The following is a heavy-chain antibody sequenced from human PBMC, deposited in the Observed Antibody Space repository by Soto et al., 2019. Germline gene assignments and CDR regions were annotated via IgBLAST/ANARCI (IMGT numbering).Heavy chain of an antibody. CDR3: ARMGDVPYYYYGLDV. V-gene: IGHV1-18*01. J-gene: IGHJ6*02. CDR2: ISGYNANT. D-gene: IGHD3-16*01. CDR1: GYSFTRYG. Sequence: GAEVKKPGAAVKVSCKASGYSFTRYGISLVRQAPGQGLEWMGWISGYNANTNYPENLQGRVTMTTDTSTSTAYMEVRNLISDDTAVYYCARMGDVPYYYYGLDVWGQGTTVTVSS.